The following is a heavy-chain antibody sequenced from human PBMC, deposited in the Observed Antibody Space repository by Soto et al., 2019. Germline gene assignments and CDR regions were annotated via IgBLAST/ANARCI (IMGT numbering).Heavy chain of an antibody. D-gene: IGHD2-15*01. V-gene: IGHV3-23*01. J-gene: IGHJ4*02. CDR1: GFTFSDHA. CDR3: AIDLWWYTH. Sequence: EVQLLESGGGLVQPGGSLRLSCTASGFTFSDHAMTWVRQAPGKGLEWLSGISGGGGGAYYADAVKGRFTVSRANSNNTLFLHMDSLRVEDTAVYYCAIDLWWYTHWGQGTLVTVSS. CDR2: ISGGGGGA.